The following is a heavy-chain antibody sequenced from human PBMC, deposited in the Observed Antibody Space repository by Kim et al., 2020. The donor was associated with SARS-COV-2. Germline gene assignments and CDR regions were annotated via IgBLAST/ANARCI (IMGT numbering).Heavy chain of an antibody. CDR2: IYYSGST. CDR3: ARDSYYYDSSGTNYYYYYGMDV. D-gene: IGHD3-22*01. V-gene: IGHV4-59*01. Sequence: SETLSLTCTVSGGSISSYYWSWIRQPPGKGLEWIGYIYYSGSTNYNPSLKSRVTISVDTSKNQFSLKLSSVTAADTAVYYCARDSYYYDSSGTNYYYYYGMDVWGQGTTVTVSS. CDR1: GGSISSYY. J-gene: IGHJ6*02.